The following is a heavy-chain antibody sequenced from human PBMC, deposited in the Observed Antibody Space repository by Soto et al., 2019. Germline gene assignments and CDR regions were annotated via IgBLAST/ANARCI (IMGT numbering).Heavy chain of an antibody. D-gene: IGHD2-2*01. Sequence: GGSLRLSCAASGFTFSSYSMNWVRQAPGKGLEWVSSISSSSYIYYADSVKGRFTISRDNAKNSLYLQMNSLRAEDTAVYYCARDISPRVVPVDRNWGQVTPFTLSP. CDR2: ISSSSYI. CDR3: ARDISPRVVPVDRN. CDR1: GFTFSSYS. J-gene: IGHJ4*02. V-gene: IGHV3-21*01.